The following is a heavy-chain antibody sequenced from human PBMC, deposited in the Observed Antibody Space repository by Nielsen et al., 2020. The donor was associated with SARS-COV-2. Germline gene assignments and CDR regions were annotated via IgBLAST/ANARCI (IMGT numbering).Heavy chain of an antibody. CDR2: ISVYNGNR. J-gene: IGHJ4*02. Sequence: ASVKVSCKASGYTSTSYPISWVRQAPGQGLEWMGWISVYNGNRNYAQKYQGRVTMTTETSTSTASMELRSLRFDDTAIYYCARVYGGNSRTFDYWGQGTLVTVSS. V-gene: IGHV1-18*04. CDR1: GYTSTSYP. CDR3: ARVYGGNSRTFDY. D-gene: IGHD4-23*01.